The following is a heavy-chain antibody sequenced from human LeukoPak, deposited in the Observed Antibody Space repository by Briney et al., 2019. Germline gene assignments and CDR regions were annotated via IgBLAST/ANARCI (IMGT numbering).Heavy chain of an antibody. Sequence: SGGSLRLSCAASGFTFSSYGMHWVRQAPGKGLEWVAFIRYDGSNKYYADSVKGRFTISRDNSKNTLYLQMNSLRAEDTAVYYCAKDGYSSGWSHFDYWGQGTLVTVSS. CDR3: AKDGYSSGWSHFDY. CDR1: GFTFSSYG. V-gene: IGHV3-30*02. J-gene: IGHJ4*02. CDR2: IRYDGSNK. D-gene: IGHD6-19*01.